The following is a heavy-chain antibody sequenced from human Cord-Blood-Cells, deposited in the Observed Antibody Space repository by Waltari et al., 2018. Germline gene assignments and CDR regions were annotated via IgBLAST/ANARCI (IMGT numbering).Heavy chain of an antibody. D-gene: IGHD2-2*01. J-gene: IGHJ6*02. CDR1: GYTFTSYA. CDR3: ARDGDIVVVPAARKYGMDV. V-gene: IGHV7-4-1*02. Sequence: QVQLVQSGSELKKPGASVKVSCKASGYTFTSYAMNWVRQAPGQGLEWMGCIDTNTGNPTYAQGFTGRFVFSLDTSVSTAYLQISSLKAEDTAVYYCARDGDIVVVPAARKYGMDVWGQGTTVTVSS. CDR2: IDTNTGNP.